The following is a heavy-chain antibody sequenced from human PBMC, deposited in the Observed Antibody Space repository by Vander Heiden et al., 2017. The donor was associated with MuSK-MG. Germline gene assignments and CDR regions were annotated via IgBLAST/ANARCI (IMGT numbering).Heavy chain of an antibody. Sequence: QVQLQESGPGLVKPSQTLSLTCTVSGGSISSGSYYWSWIRQPAGKGLEWIGRIYTSGSTNYNPSLKSRVTISVDTSKNQFSLKLSSVTAADTAVYYCAGFVNDDYGWGSYRFDYWGQGTLVTVSS. CDR2: IYTSGST. CDR1: GGSISSGSYY. V-gene: IGHV4-61*02. CDR3: AGFVNDDYGWGSYRFDY. J-gene: IGHJ4*02. D-gene: IGHD3-16*02.